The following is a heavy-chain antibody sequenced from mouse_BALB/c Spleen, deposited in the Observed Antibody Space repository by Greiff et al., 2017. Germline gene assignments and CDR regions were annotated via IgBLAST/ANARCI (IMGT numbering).Heavy chain of an antibody. CDR2: INSNGGST. D-gene: IGHD2-2*01. CDR3: AREGGYDDYAMDY. V-gene: IGHV5-6-3*01. Sequence: EVQLQESGGGLVQPGGSLKLSCAASGFTFSSYGMSWVRQTPDKRLELVATINSNGGSTYYPDSVKGRFTISRDNAKNTLYLQMSSLKSEDTAMYYCAREGGYDDYAMDYWGQGTSVTVSS. CDR1: GFTFSSYG. J-gene: IGHJ4*01.